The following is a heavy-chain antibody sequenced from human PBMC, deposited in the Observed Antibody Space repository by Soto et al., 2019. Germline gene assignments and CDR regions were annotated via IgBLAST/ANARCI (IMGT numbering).Heavy chain of an antibody. CDR3: ARQPNINYGVYYFDY. CDR2: IYYCGST. V-gene: IGHV4-59*08. D-gene: IGHD4-17*01. CDR1: GGSVSSYY. Sequence: QVQLQESGPGLVKPSETLTLTCTVSGGSVSSYYWSWIRQSPGKGLEWIGYIYYCGSTKSKPSRKSRGTISVDTSKTRSSLKVSCATAADTAVYYCARQPNINYGVYYFDYWGLGALVNVSS. J-gene: IGHJ4*02.